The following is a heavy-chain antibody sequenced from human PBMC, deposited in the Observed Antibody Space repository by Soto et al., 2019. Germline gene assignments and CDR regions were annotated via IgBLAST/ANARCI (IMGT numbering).Heavy chain of an antibody. CDR1: GFMFDSYA. V-gene: IGHV3-48*02. CDR3: TKSADSAGWGVDF. CDR2: ISPGGDRI. D-gene: IGHD6-19*01. Sequence: GGSLRLSCVASGFMFDSYAMSWVRQAPGKGLEWGSYISPGGDRIYYAESLKGRITISRDNARNSLSLQMNILSDEDTAVYYCTKSADSAGWGVDFWGQGTLVTVSS. J-gene: IGHJ4*02.